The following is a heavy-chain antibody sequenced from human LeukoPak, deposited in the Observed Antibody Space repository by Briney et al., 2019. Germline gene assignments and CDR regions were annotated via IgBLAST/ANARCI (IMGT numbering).Heavy chain of an antibody. J-gene: IGHJ6*03. D-gene: IGHD2-21*02. Sequence: SSVTVSFKATVGTFCSYTITYVRQARRQPLEWIGGTIRVFDTPNNAHNFPGRVTITTDESTSTAYMELSNLRSEETAIYSCARDTTLSRVVTATTTYHYFYYIDVWGKRTTVTISS. CDR1: VGTFCSYT. V-gene: IGHV1-69*05. CDR3: ARDTTLSRVVTATTTYHYFYYIDV. CDR2: TIRVFDTP.